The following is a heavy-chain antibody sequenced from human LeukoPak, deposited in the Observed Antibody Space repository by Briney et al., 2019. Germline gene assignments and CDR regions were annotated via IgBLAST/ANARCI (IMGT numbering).Heavy chain of an antibody. D-gene: IGHD2-2*02. Sequence: GGSLRLSCAASGFTFSSYSMNWVRQAPGKGLEWVSYITSSSSTIYYAASVKGRFTNSRDTAENTLYLHMNSLKTEDTAVYYSAHLGGCSSTSCYTGRYYSYYGMDVWGQGTTVTVSS. V-gene: IGHV3-48*04. CDR1: GFTFSSYS. CDR3: AHLGGCSSTSCYTGRYYSYYGMDV. CDR2: ITSSSSTI. J-gene: IGHJ6*02.